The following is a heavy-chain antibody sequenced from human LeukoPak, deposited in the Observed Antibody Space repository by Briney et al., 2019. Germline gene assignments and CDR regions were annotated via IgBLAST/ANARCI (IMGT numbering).Heavy chain of an antibody. CDR3: ARDLPLTAAADHLPDY. J-gene: IGHJ4*02. V-gene: IGHV3-21*01. CDR2: ISSSSSYI. Sequence: GGSLRLSCAASGFTFSSYSMNWVRQAPGKGLEWVSSISSSSSYIYYADSVKGRFTISRDNAKNSLYLQMNSQRAEDTAVYYCARDLPLTAAADHLPDYWGQGTLVTVSS. D-gene: IGHD6-13*01. CDR1: GFTFSSYS.